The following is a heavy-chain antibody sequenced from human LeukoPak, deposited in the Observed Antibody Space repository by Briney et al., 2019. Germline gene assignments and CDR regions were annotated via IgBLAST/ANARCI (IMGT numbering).Heavy chain of an antibody. D-gene: IGHD1-26*01. CDR2: INQSGGT. CDR1: GGSFSGYY. V-gene: IGHV4-34*01. Sequence: PSETLSLTCAVYGGSFSGYYWSWIRQRPGKGLEWIGEINQSGGTSYNPSLKSRVTMSVDTPKNQFSLKLISVTVADTALYYCARGGWELPEGYLDYWGQGTLVTVSS. J-gene: IGHJ4*02. CDR3: ARGGWELPEGYLDY.